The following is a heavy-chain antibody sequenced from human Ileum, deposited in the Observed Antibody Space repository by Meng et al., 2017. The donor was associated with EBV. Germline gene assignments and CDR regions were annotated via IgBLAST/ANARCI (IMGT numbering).Heavy chain of an antibody. V-gene: IGHV4-30-2*01. CDR2: IQHSGST. J-gene: IGHJ4*02. CDR1: GGAISSGGHS. Sequence: QLALQEAGSGLGKPLQALSLTWAGSGGAISSGGHSWSWIRQPPGKGLEWIGDIQHSGSTYYNPSLKSRVTISVDRSRNQFSLKLSSVTAADTAVYYCARAHPVVYFFDYWGQGTLVTVSS. CDR3: ARAHPVVYFFDY. D-gene: IGHD4-23*01.